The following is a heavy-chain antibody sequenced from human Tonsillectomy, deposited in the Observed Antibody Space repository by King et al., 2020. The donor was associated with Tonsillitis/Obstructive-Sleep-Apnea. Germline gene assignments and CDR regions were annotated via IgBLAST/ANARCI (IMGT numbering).Heavy chain of an antibody. Sequence: VQLVESGGGLVQPGGSLRLSCAASGFTFSSYDMHWVRQATGKGLEWVSAIGTAGDTYYPGSVKGRFTISRENAKNSLYLQMNSLRAGDTAVYYCARARRGTMIVVGGPGAFDIWGQGTMVTVSS. V-gene: IGHV3-13*01. J-gene: IGHJ3*02. CDR2: IGTAGDT. D-gene: IGHD3-22*01. CDR3: ARARRGTMIVVGGPGAFDI. CDR1: GFTFSSYD.